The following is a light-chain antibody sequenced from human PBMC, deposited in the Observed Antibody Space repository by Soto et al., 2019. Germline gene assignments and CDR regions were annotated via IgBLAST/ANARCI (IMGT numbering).Light chain of an antibody. J-gene: IGLJ1*01. CDR2: END. CDR1: SSNIGSYY. Sequence: QSVLTQPPSVSAAPGQKVTMSCSGGSSNIGSYYVSWHQQLPGTAPKLLIYENDKRPSGIPDRFSGSKSGTSATLGITGLQTGDEAYYYCGTWDSSLSIFVFGTGTKLTVL. V-gene: IGLV1-51*02. CDR3: GTWDSSLSIFV.